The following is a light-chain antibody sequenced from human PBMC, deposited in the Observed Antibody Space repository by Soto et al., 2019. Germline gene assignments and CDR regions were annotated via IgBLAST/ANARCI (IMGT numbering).Light chain of an antibody. CDR2: DTS. CDR1: QSVGNF. J-gene: IGKJ1*01. CDR3: QQRTNRPWT. V-gene: IGKV3-11*02. Sequence: EIVLTQSPATLSLSPGERVTLSCRASQSVGNFFALYQQKPRQTPRLLIYDTSTRVPGIPAGFRGSGSGRDFALAISSLPPGVFAVYYCQQRTNRPWTFGQGTKVEVK.